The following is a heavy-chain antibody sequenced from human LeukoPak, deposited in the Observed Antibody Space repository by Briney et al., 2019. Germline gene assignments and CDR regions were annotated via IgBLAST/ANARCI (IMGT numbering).Heavy chain of an antibody. V-gene: IGHV4-34*01. CDR3: ATKPGPRTSDY. Sequence: SETLSLTCAVYGGSFSGYYWSWIRQPPGKGLEWIGEINHSGSTNYNPSLKSRVTISVDTSKNQFSLKLSSVTAADTAVYYCATKPGPRTSDYWGQGTLVTVPS. CDR1: GGSFSGYY. CDR2: INHSGST. D-gene: IGHD1-14*01. J-gene: IGHJ4*02.